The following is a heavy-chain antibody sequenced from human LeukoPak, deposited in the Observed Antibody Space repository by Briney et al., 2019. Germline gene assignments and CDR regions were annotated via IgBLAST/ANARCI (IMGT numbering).Heavy chain of an antibody. CDR1: GYTFTGYY. J-gene: IGHJ4*02. V-gene: IGHV1-2*02. CDR2: INPNNGGT. CDR3: ASLGSGSYLVDY. Sequence: ASVKVSCKASGYTFTGYYMHWVRQAPGQGLEWMGWINPNNGGTNYAQKFQGRVTMTRDMSISTAYMELSRLRSDDTAVYYCASLGSGSYLVDYWGQGTLVTVSS. D-gene: IGHD1-26*01.